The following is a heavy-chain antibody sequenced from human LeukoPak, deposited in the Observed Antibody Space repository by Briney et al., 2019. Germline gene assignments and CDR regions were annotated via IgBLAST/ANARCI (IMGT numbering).Heavy chain of an antibody. Sequence: GESLRLSCAASGFTFSDYWMSWVRQAPGKGLEWVANIKRDESEKYYVDSVKGRFTISRDNAKSSLYLQMNSLRAEDTAVYYCARGYDYGDYIGIYFDYWGQGTLVTVS. CDR3: ARGYDYGDYIGIYFDY. CDR2: IKRDESEK. J-gene: IGHJ4*02. CDR1: GFTFSDYW. D-gene: IGHD4-17*01. V-gene: IGHV3-7*01.